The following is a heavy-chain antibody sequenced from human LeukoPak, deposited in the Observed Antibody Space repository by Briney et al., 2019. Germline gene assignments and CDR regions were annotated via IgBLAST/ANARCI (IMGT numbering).Heavy chain of an antibody. V-gene: IGHV1-8*01. J-gene: IGHJ4*02. Sequence: ASVKVSCKASRYTFTSYDINWVRQATGQGLEWMGWMNPNSGNTGYAQKFQGRVTMTRNTSISTAYMELSSLRSEDTAVYYCARGLRITFGGVIAYWGQGTLVTVSS. D-gene: IGHD3-16*02. CDR1: RYTFTSYD. CDR3: ARGLRITFGGVIAY. CDR2: MNPNSGNT.